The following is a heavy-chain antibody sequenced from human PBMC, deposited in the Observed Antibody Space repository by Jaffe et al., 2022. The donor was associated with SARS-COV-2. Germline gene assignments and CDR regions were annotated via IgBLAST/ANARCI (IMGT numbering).Heavy chain of an antibody. CDR3: ARWGGNDQGYYFDY. D-gene: IGHD1-1*01. V-gene: IGHV4-61*02. Sequence: QVQLQESGPGLVKPSQSLSLTCSVSGGSISSASYHWSWIRQPAGKGLEWIGRIHANGRTNYNPSLKSRVSISVDTSKNQFSLNLGSVTAADMAVYYCARWGGNDQGYYFDYWGQGTLVTVSP. CDR1: GGSISSASYH. J-gene: IGHJ4*02. CDR2: IHANGRT.